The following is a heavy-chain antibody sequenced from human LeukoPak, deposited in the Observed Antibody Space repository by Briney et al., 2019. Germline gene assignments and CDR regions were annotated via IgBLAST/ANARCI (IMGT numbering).Heavy chain of an antibody. Sequence: SGTLSLTCTVSGGSISSSSYYWGWIRQPPGKGLKWIGSIYYSGSTYYNPSLKSRVTISVDTSKNQFSLKLSSVTAADTAVYYCARTAAARPYYYYMDVWGKGTTVTVSS. CDR3: ARTAAARPYYYYMDV. V-gene: IGHV4-39*01. CDR1: GGSISSSSYY. CDR2: IYYSGST. J-gene: IGHJ6*03. D-gene: IGHD6-25*01.